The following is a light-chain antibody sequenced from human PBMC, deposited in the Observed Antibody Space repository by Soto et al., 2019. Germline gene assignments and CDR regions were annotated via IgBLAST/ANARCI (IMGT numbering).Light chain of an antibody. CDR3: SSYTSSSTLL. CDR2: DVS. CDR1: SSDVGGYNY. Sequence: QSALTQPASVSGSPGQSITISCTGTSSDVGGYNYVSWYQQHPGKAPKLMIYDVSNRPSGVSNRFSGSKSGNTASLTISGLQAEDEAGYYCSSYTSSSTLLFGTGTKLTVL. J-gene: IGLJ1*01. V-gene: IGLV2-14*01.